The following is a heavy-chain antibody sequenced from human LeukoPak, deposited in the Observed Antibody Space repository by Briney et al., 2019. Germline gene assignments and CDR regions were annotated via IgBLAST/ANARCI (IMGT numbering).Heavy chain of an antibody. D-gene: IGHD3-22*01. V-gene: IGHV3-53*01. CDR1: GFTVSSNY. CDR3: AREEGYYDSSGSYDY. CDR2: IYSGGST. Sequence: GGSLRLSCAASGFTVSSNYMSWVRQAPGKGLEWVSIIYSGGSTYYADSVKGRFTISREDSKSMLYLQMNSLRAEDTAVYYCAREEGYYDSSGSYDYWGQGTLVTVSS. J-gene: IGHJ4*02.